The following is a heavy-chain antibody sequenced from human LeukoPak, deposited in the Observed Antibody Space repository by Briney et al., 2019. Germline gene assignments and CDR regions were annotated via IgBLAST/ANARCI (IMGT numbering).Heavy chain of an antibody. D-gene: IGHD4-17*01. J-gene: IGHJ5*02. CDR3: SKGGPHTVTTYRCFDP. V-gene: IGHV4-34*01. CDR1: GGSFIGYY. Sequence: PSETLSLTCAVYGGSFIGYYWSWIRQPPGKGLEWIGEINHSGTTNYNPSLKSRVTISVDTSKNQFSLKLNSVTAADTAVYYCSKGGPHTVTTYRCFDPWGQGTLVTVSS. CDR2: INHSGTT.